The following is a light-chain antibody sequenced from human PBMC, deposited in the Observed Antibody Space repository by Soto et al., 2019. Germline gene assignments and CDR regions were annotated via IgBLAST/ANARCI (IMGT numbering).Light chain of an antibody. V-gene: IGLV2-14*01. CDR2: DVT. Sequence: QSVLTQPASVSGPPGQSITISCTGTSSDVGAYNYVSWYQHHPGKAPRLVIYDVTNRPSGISGRFSGSKSGNTASLTISGLLAEDEADYYCASYTTISTYVFGTGTKVTVL. CDR1: SSDVGAYNY. CDR3: ASYTTISTYV. J-gene: IGLJ1*01.